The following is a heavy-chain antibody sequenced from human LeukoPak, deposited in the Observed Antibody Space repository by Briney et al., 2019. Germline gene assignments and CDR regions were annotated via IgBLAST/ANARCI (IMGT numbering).Heavy chain of an antibody. CDR2: ISSSSSYI. J-gene: IGHJ5*02. CDR3: ARDGGSFAMIVP. CDR1: GFTFSSYS. V-gene: IGHV3-21*01. Sequence: GGSLRLSCAASGFTFSSYSMNWVRQAPGKGLEWVSSISSSSSYIYYADSVKGQFTISRDNAKNSLYLQMNSLRAEDTAVYYCARDGGSFAMIVPWGQGTLVTVSS. D-gene: IGHD3-22*01.